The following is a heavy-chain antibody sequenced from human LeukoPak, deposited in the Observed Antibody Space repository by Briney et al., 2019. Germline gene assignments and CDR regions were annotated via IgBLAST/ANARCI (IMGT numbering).Heavy chain of an antibody. D-gene: IGHD3/OR15-3a*01. V-gene: IGHV3-53*01. Sequence: GGSLRLSCAASGFTVSSNYMSWVRQAPGKGLEWVSVIYSGGSTYYADSVKGRFTISRDNSKNTLYLQMNSLRAEDTAVYYCVRGTPMRWTPTPGDAFDIWGQGTMVTVSS. CDR2: IYSGGST. CDR1: GFTVSSNY. J-gene: IGHJ3*02. CDR3: VRGTPMRWTPTPGDAFDI.